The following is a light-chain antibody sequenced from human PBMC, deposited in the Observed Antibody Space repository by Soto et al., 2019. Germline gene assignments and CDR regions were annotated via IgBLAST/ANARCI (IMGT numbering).Light chain of an antibody. CDR1: QTIGTY. V-gene: IGKV1-39*01. J-gene: IGKJ2*01. CDR3: QQSYTSPRT. CDR2: DAS. Sequence: DIQMTQSPPSLSASVGDRVTITCRASQTIGTYLNWYQKKPEKPPKLLIYDASNLQTGVPSRFSGSGSGAEFALTISSLQPEDFATYYCQQSYTSPRTFGRGTKLDIK.